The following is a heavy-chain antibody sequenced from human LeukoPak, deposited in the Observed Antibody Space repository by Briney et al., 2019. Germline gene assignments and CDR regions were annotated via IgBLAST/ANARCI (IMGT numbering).Heavy chain of an antibody. V-gene: IGHV1-18*01. J-gene: IGHJ4*02. Sequence: ASVKVSCKASGYTFTSYGISWVRQAPGQGLEWMGWISAYNGNTNYAQKLQGRVTMTTDTSTSTAYMELRSLRSDDTAVYYCARDLGAIGCSGGSCYSDEPYYFDYWGQGTLVTVSS. CDR1: GYTFTSYG. CDR2: ISAYNGNT. D-gene: IGHD2-15*01. CDR3: ARDLGAIGCSGGSCYSDEPYYFDY.